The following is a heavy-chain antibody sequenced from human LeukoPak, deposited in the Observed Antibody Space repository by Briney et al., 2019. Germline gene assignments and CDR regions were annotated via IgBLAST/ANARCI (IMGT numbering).Heavy chain of an antibody. CDR2: IRSKAYGGTT. V-gene: IGHV3-49*04. J-gene: IGHJ4*02. CDR1: GFTFGDNA. Sequence: PDLPLRLSCTAPGFTFGDNARSWVRQAPGKGLEWVGFIRSKAYGGTTEYAASVKGRFTISRDDSKSIAYLQMNSLKTEDTAVYYCTRDGWWGQGTLVTVSS. CDR3: TRDGW. D-gene: IGHD2-15*01.